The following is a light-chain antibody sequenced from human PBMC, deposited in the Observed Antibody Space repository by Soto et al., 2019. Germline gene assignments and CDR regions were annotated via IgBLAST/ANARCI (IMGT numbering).Light chain of an antibody. CDR1: CSDIGVYNY. J-gene: IGLJ1*01. CDR3: SSYAGSNNLYV. CDR2: EAS. V-gene: IGLV2-8*01. Sequence: HSALPQPPSASGSPRRSVTISCTGTCSDIGVYNYVSWYLHHPSKAPKPLLYEASTRPSGVPDRFSGSKSGNTASLTVSGLQAEDEADYYFSSYAGSNNLYVFGTGTKVTVL.